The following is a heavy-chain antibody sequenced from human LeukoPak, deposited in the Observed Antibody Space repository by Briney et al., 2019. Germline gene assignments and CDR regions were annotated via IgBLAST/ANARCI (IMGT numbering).Heavy chain of an antibody. D-gene: IGHD6-19*01. Sequence: SVKVSCKASGGTFSSYAISWARQAPGQGLEWMGRIIPIFGTANYAQKFQGRVTITTDESTSTAYMELSSLRSEDTAVYYCARDRSSSGRLDYWGQGTLVTVSS. V-gene: IGHV1-69*05. CDR2: IIPIFGTA. CDR3: ARDRSSSGRLDY. J-gene: IGHJ4*02. CDR1: GGTFSSYA.